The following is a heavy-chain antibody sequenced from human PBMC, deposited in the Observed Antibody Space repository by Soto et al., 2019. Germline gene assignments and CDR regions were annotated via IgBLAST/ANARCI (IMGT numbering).Heavy chain of an antibody. CDR1: GYTFTSYA. V-gene: IGHV1-3*01. J-gene: IGHJ4*02. CDR2: INAGNGDT. CDR3: ARAWVVVTAPDY. D-gene: IGHD2-21*02. Sequence: ASVKVSCKASGYTFTSYAMHWVRQAPGQRLEWMGWINAGNGDTKYSQKFQGRVTITRDTSASTAYMELSSLRSEDTAVYYCARAWVVVTAPDYWGQGTLVTVSS.